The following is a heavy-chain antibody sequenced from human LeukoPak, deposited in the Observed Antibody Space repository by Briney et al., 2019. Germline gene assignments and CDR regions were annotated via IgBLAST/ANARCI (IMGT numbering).Heavy chain of an antibody. CDR3: ARGGLRLGELSLYVDY. V-gene: IGHV1-46*01. Sequence: GASVKVSCKASGYTFTSYYMHWVRQAPGQGLEWMGIINPSGGSTSYAQKFQGRVTMTRDTSTSTVYMELSSLRSEDTAVYYCARGGLRLGELSLYVDYWGQGTLVTVSS. D-gene: IGHD3-16*02. J-gene: IGHJ4*02. CDR1: GYTFTSYY. CDR2: INPSGGST.